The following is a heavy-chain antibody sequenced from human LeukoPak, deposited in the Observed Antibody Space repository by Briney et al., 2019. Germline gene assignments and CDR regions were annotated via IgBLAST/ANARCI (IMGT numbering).Heavy chain of an antibody. CDR2: IYYSGST. CDR3: ARQARDIVVVPPNWFDP. CDR1: GGSFSGYY. J-gene: IGHJ5*02. Sequence: SETLSLTCAVYGGSFSGYYWSWIRQPPGKGLEWIGSIYYSGSTYYNPSLKSRVTISVDTSKNQFSLKLSSVTAADTAVYYRARQARDIVVVPPNWFDPWGQGTLVTVSS. D-gene: IGHD2-2*01. V-gene: IGHV4-34*01.